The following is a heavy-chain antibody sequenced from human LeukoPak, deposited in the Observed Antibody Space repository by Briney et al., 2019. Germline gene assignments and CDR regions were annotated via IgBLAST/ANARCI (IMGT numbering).Heavy chain of an antibody. CDR1: GGTFSSYT. CDR3: AQTSNGGSYPSDRFDP. D-gene: IGHD1-26*01. V-gene: IGHV1-69*02. Sequence: SVKVSCKASGGTFSSYTISWVRQAPGQGLEWMGRIIPILGIANYAQKFQGRVTITADKSTSTAYMELSSLRSEDTAVYYCAQTSNGGSYPSDRFDPWGQGTLVTVSS. CDR2: IIPILGIA. J-gene: IGHJ5*02.